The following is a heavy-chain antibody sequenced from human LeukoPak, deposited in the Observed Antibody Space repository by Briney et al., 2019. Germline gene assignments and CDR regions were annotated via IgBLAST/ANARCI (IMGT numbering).Heavy chain of an antibody. V-gene: IGHV1-2*02. J-gene: IGHJ4*02. Sequence: ASVKVSCKASGYTFTGYYMHWVRQAPGQGLEWMGWISPDSGGTNYAQKFQGRVTMTRDTSISTAYMELSRLRSDDTAVYYCAREVKADYYDSSGSFDYWGQGTLVTVSS. CDR1: GYTFTGYY. D-gene: IGHD3-22*01. CDR3: AREVKADYYDSSGSFDY. CDR2: ISPDSGGT.